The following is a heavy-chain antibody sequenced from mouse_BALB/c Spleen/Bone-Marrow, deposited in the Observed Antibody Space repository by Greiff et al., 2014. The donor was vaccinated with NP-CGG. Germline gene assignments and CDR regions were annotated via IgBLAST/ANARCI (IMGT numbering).Heavy chain of an antibody. CDR1: GYSITGGYY. Sequence: ESGPGLVKPSQSLSLTCSVTGYSITGGYYWNWIRQFPGNKLEWMGYITYDGSNNYNPSLKNRISITRDTFKNQFYLKLNSVTTEDTATYYCARRGYGNLDYWGQGTTLTVSS. D-gene: IGHD2-10*02. CDR2: ITYDGSN. J-gene: IGHJ2*01. CDR3: ARRGYGNLDY. V-gene: IGHV3-6*02.